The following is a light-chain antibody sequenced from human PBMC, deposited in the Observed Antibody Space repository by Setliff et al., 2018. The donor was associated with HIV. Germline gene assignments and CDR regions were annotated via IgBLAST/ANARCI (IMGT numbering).Light chain of an antibody. CDR3: SSYTTKISLV. V-gene: IGLV2-18*02. CDR2: EVS. CDR1: SSDIGHYNR. Sequence: QSALTQPPSVSGSPGQSITISCTGTSSDIGHYNRVSWYQQPPGTAPKLLISEVSHRPSGVPDRFSGSKSGNTASLTISGLQAEDEADYYCSSYTTKISLVFGTGTKGTVL. J-gene: IGLJ1*01.